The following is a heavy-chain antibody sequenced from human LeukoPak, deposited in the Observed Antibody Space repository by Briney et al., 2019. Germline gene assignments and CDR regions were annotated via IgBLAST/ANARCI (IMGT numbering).Heavy chain of an antibody. V-gene: IGHV3-30-3*01. D-gene: IGHD5-18*01. J-gene: IGHJ5*02. CDR2: ISYDGSKR. Sequence: GGSLRLSCAASGFTFSSYEMNWVRQAPGKGLEWVAVISYDGSKRYYVDSVKGRFTISRDNSKNTLYVEMNSLRVEDTGVYYCARDSYGYDHWGQGTLVTVSS. CDR1: GFTFSSYE. CDR3: ARDSYGYDH.